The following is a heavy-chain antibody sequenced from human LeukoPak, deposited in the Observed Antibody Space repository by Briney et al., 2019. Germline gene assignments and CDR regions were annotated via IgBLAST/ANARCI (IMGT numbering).Heavy chain of an antibody. CDR3: TRDLRIAMIADAFDL. CDR1: GFTFDDYS. J-gene: IGHJ3*01. D-gene: IGHD3-22*01. CDR2: ISSSSGYI. Sequence: GGSLRLCCAASGFTFDDYSMNWVRQAPGKGLEWVSFISSSSGYIFYADSMNGRFTTSRDNPKNSLYLQMNSLRAEDTAIYYCTRDLRIAMIADAFDLWGQGTMVTVSS. V-gene: IGHV3-21*01.